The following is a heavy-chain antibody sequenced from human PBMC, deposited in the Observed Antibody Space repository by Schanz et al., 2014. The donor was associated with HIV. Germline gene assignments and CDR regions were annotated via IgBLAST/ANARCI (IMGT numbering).Heavy chain of an antibody. J-gene: IGHJ3*02. V-gene: IGHV1-69*01. D-gene: IGHD5-18*01. CDR1: GGTFSSYA. CDR2: IIPIFGTT. Sequence: QVPLVQSGAEVKKPGSSVKVSCKASGGTFSSYAISWVRQAPGQGLEWMGGIIPIFGTTNYAQKFQGRVTITADESTSTAYMELSSLRSEDTAVYYCASVRFDTVIWWGDAFLIWGRGTMVTVSS. CDR3: ASVRFDTVIWWGDAFLI.